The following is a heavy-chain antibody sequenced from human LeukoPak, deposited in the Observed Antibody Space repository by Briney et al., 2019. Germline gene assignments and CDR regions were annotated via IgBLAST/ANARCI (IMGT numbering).Heavy chain of an antibody. D-gene: IGHD3-16*01. CDR1: GFTFSSYE. V-gene: IGHV3-48*03. CDR2: ISSSGSTI. J-gene: IGHJ4*02. CDR3: ARVEGLPQVDY. Sequence: PGGSLRLSCAASGFTFSSYEMNWVRQAPGKGLEWVSYISSSGSTIYYADSVKGRFTISRDNAKNSLYLQMNSLRAEDTAVYYCARVEGLPQVDYWGQGTLVTVSS.